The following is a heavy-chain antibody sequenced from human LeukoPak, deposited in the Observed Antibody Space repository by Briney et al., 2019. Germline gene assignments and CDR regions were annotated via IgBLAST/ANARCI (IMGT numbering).Heavy chain of an antibody. CDR3: ARVLYILRYFDY. CDR2: ISWDGGSR. CDR1: GFTFDDYT. J-gene: IGHJ6*04. Sequence: GGSLRLSCAASGFTFDDYTMHWVRQAPGKGLEWVSLISWDGGSRYYADSVKGRFTISRDNSKNTLYLQMNSLRAEDTAVYYCARVLYILRYFDYWGKGTTVTISS. V-gene: IGHV3-43*01. D-gene: IGHD3-9*01.